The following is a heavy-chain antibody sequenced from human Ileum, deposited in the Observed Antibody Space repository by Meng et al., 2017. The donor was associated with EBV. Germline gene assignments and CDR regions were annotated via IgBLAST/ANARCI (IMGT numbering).Heavy chain of an antibody. CDR2: IYWDDEK. Sequence: QITLKLSGTTLVKPXXTPTLTSTFSGFSFSISGVGVGCIRQPPGKALEWLALIYWDDEKRYSPSLTSRLTISKDHSKIQVVLTMTNMDPVYTDTHYCTHRPMTSAYYYFDYWGQGTLVTVSS. CDR3: THRPMTSAYYYFDY. CDR1: GFSFSISGVG. J-gene: IGHJ4*02. D-gene: IGHD3-22*01. V-gene: IGHV2-5*02.